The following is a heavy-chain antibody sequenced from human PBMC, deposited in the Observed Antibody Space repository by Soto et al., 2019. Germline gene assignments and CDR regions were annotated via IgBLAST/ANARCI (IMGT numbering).Heavy chain of an antibody. J-gene: IGHJ6*02. D-gene: IGHD6-13*01. Sequence: PGESLKISCKPSGYKFTSYWIGWVRQMPGKGLEWMGIIYSDDSDTTYSPSFEGQVTISADKSISTAYLQWSSLKASDTATYYCARPGFSSSWYSMDVWGQGTTVTVSS. CDR2: IYSDDSDT. V-gene: IGHV5-51*01. CDR1: GYKFTSYW. CDR3: ARPGFSSSWYSMDV.